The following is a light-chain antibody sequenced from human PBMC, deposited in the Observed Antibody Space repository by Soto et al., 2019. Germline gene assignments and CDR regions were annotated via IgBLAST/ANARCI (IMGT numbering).Light chain of an antibody. J-gene: IGKJ1*01. V-gene: IGKV3-20*01. CDR2: GAS. CDR1: QSVSSSY. CDR3: QQYGSSPLT. Sequence: EIVLTQSPGTLSLSPGERATLSCRASQSVSSSYLAWYQQKPGQAPRLLIYGASSRATAIPARFSGSGFGTAFTLTISRLEPEDFAVYYCQQYGSSPLTFGQGTKVEIK.